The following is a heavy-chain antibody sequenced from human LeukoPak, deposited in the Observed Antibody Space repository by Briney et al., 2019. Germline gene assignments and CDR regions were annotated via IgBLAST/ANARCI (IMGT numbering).Heavy chain of an antibody. Sequence: SSETLSLTCTVSGGSISSSIYYWGWIRQPPGKGLEWIGSIYYSGNTYYNPSLKSRVTMSVDTSKNQFSLKLSSVTAADTAVYYCARLTYSVDYWGQGTLVTVSS. CDR3: ARLTYSVDY. V-gene: IGHV4-39*01. CDR2: IYYSGNT. CDR1: GGSISSSIYY. J-gene: IGHJ4*02. D-gene: IGHD2-21*01.